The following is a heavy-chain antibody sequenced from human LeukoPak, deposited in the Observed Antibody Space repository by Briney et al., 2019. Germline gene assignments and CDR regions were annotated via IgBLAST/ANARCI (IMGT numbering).Heavy chain of an antibody. CDR1: GFTFSSYA. CDR2: ISGSGGST. D-gene: IGHD3-9*01. CDR3: AKQGVRYFDWLPYPDY. Sequence: GGSLRLSCAASGFTFSSYAMSWVRQAPGKGLEWVSAISGSGGSTYYADSVKDRFTISRDNSKNTLYLQMNSLRAEDTAVYYCAKQGVRYFDWLPYPDYWGQGTLVTVSS. V-gene: IGHV3-23*01. J-gene: IGHJ4*02.